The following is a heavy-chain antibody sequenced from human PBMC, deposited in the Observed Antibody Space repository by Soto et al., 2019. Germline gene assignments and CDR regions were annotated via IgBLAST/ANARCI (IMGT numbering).Heavy chain of an antibody. D-gene: IGHD1-1*01. Sequence: QVQLQESGPGLVKPSETLSLTCTVSGGSISSYYWSWIRQPPGKGLEWIGYLYYSGSTNYNPSLXSXVXIPXDTSKNQFSLKLSSVTAADTAVYYCARRYGYSFDYWGQGTLVTVSS. CDR1: GGSISSYY. V-gene: IGHV4-59*08. CDR2: LYYSGST. J-gene: IGHJ4*02. CDR3: ARRYGYSFDY.